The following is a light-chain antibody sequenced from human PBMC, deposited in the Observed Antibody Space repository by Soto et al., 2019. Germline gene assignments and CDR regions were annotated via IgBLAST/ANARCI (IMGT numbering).Light chain of an antibody. CDR2: DVT. CDR3: TSSTSSSTLV. V-gene: IGLV2-14*03. J-gene: IGLJ3*02. CDR1: SSDVGGSNY. Sequence: QSALTQPASVSGSPGQSITISCTGTSSDVGGSNYVSWYQQHPGKASRLMIYDVTNRPSGVSNRFSGSKSGNTASLTISGLQSEDEADYYCTSSTSSSTLVFGGGTKLTVL.